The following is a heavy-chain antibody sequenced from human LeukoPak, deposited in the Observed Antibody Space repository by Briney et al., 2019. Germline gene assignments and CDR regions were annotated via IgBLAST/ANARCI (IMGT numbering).Heavy chain of an antibody. J-gene: IGHJ4*02. D-gene: IGHD3-3*01. V-gene: IGHV4-39*01. CDR1: GGSISSRSYY. Sequence: PSETLSLTCTVSGGSISSRSYYWGWIRQPPGKGLVWIGKISDSGNSYYSPSLRSRVTISIDTSKNQFSLKLSSVTAADTAVYYCARSYSNYDFWSGYYDPFDYWGQGTLVTVSS. CDR2: ISDSGNS. CDR3: ARSYSNYDFWSGYYDPFDY.